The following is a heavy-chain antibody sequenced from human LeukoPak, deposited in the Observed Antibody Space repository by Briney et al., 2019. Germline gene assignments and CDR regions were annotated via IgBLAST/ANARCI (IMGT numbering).Heavy chain of an antibody. CDR2: ISYDGSNK. CDR1: GFTFSSYA. V-gene: IGHV3-30*04. CDR3: ARDPDTAMGSEFDY. Sequence: GGSLRLSCAASGFTFSSYAMHWVRQAPGKGLEWVAVISYDGSNKYYADSVKGRFTISRDNSKNTLYLQMNSLRAEDTAVYYCARDPDTAMGSEFDYWGQGTLVTVSS. D-gene: IGHD5-18*01. J-gene: IGHJ4*02.